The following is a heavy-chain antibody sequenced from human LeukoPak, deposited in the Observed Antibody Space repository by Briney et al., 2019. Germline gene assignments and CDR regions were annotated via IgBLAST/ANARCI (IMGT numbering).Heavy chain of an antibody. J-gene: IGHJ4*02. CDR2: INHSGIT. Sequence: ASETLSLTCGVSGGSLSGHYWSWIRQPPGKGLEWIGEINHSGITNYNPSLKSRVTISVDTSKNQFSLKLSSVTAADTAVYYCARGSQSLGYCSGGSCRAKIFDYWGQGTLVTVSS. D-gene: IGHD2-15*01. V-gene: IGHV4-34*01. CDR3: ARGSQSLGYCSGGSCRAKIFDY. CDR1: GGSLSGHY.